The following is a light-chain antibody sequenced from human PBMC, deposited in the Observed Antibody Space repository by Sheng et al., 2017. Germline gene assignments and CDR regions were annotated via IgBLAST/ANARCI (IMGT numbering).Light chain of an antibody. CDR2: DAS. V-gene: IGKV3-11*01. CDR1: QSVSSY. J-gene: IGKJ5*01. CDR3: QQRRTWPIT. Sequence: DIVLTQSPGTLSLSPGEKATLSCRASQSVSSYLAWYQQKPGQAPRLLIYDASNRATGIPARFSGSGSGTDFTLTINSLEPEDFAVYYCQQRRTWPITFGQGTRLEIK.